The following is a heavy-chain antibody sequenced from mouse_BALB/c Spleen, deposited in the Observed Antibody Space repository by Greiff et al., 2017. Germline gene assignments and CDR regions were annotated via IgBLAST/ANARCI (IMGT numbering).Heavy chain of an antibody. CDR1: GYTFTDYN. J-gene: IGHJ1*01. CDR3: ERSLIYDGYYGYFDV. CDR2: IYPYNGGT. D-gene: IGHD2-3*01. Sequence: EVQLQQSGPELVKPGASVKISCKASGYTFTDYNMHWVKQSHGKSLEWIGYIYPYNGGTGYNQKFKSKATLTVDNSSSTAYMELRSLTSEDSAVYYCERSLIYDGYYGYFDVWGEGTTVTVSS. V-gene: IGHV1S29*02.